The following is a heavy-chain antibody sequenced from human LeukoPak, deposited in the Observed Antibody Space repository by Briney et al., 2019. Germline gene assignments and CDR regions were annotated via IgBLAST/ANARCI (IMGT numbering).Heavy chain of an antibody. V-gene: IGHV1-2*02. CDR3: ARDGAYCSSTSCYGVIWFDP. Sequence: ASVKVSCKASGYTFTGYCMHWVRQAPGQGLEWMGWINPNSGGTNYAQKFQGRVTMTRDTSISTAYMELSRLRSDDTAVYYCARDGAYCSSTSCYGVIWFDPWGQGTLVTVSS. D-gene: IGHD2-2*01. CDR2: INPNSGGT. J-gene: IGHJ5*02. CDR1: GYTFTGYC.